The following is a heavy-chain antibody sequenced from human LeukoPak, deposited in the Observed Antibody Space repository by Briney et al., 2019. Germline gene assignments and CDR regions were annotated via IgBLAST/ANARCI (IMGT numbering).Heavy chain of an antibody. CDR1: GFTFSSSA. V-gene: IGHV3-23*01. Sequence: GGSLRLSCAGSGFTFSSSAMSWVRQAPGKGLEWVSAISGSGGSTYYADSVKGRFTLSRDNSKNTLYLQMNSLRAEDTAVYYCARYSSSSHYWGQGTLVTVSS. CDR3: ARYSSSSHY. CDR2: ISGSGGST. D-gene: IGHD6-6*01. J-gene: IGHJ4*02.